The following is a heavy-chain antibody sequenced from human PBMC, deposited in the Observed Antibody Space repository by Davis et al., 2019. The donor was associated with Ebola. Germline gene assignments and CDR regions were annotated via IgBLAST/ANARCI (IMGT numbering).Heavy chain of an antibody. Sequence: GSLRLSCTVSGGSISSYYWSWIRQPPGKGLEWIGYIYYSGSTNYNPSLKSRVTISVDTSKNQFSLKLSSVTAADTAVYYCARDPSAWGYGMDVWGQGTTVTVSS. CDR2: IYYSGST. CDR1: GGSISSYY. J-gene: IGHJ6*02. CDR3: ARDPSAWGYGMDV. D-gene: IGHD3-16*01. V-gene: IGHV4-59*01.